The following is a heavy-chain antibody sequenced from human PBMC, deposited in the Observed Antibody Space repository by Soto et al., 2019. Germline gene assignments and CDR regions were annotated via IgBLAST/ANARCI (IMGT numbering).Heavy chain of an antibody. CDR2: TYYSSKWYN. V-gene: IGHV6-1*01. Sequence: SQTLSRTCAISGVSVSSNSVTWNWIRQSPSRGLEWLGRTYYSSKWYNEYTLSVKSRIANNPDTSKNQFSLHQKSVSPEDTAVYFCAITTQGTNWFDPWGQGTLLTVSS. CDR1: GVSVSSNSVT. J-gene: IGHJ5*02. CDR3: AITTQGTNWFDP. D-gene: IGHD1-1*01.